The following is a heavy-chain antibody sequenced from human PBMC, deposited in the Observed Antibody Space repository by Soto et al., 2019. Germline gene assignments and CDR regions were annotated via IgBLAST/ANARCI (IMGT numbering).Heavy chain of an antibody. Sequence: GGSLRLSCAASGSTFSNFWMSWVRQAPGKGLEWVASIKQDGSDKYYVDSVKGRFIISRDNAKNSLSLQMNSLRAEDTAVYYCTTNTVTKVDDYWGQGTLVTVSS. V-gene: IGHV3-7*03. J-gene: IGHJ4*02. CDR3: TTNTVTKVDDY. CDR2: IKQDGSDK. D-gene: IGHD4-17*01. CDR1: GSTFSNFW.